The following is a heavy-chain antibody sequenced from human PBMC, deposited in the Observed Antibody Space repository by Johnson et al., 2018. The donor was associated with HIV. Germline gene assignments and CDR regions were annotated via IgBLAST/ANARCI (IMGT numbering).Heavy chain of an antibody. V-gene: IGHV3-9*01. CDR3: ARGGYSGYDAFDI. Sequence: EVQLVESGGGVVQPGRSLRLFCAVSGFTFSTYTMHWVRQAPGKGLEWVSGISWNSGSIGYADSVKGRFTISRDNAKNSLYLQMNSLRAEDTALYYCARGGYSGYDAFDIWGQGTMVTVSS. D-gene: IGHD5-12*01. J-gene: IGHJ3*02. CDR2: ISWNSGSI. CDR1: GFTFSTYT.